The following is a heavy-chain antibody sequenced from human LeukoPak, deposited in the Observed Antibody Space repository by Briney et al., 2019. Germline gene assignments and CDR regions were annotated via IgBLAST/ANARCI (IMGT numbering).Heavy chain of an antibody. CDR1: GFTFSSYA. CDR2: ISGSGGST. D-gene: IGHD6-6*01. J-gene: IGHJ5*02. CDR3: ARDQLVPEKLYNWFDP. Sequence: PGGSLRLSCAASGFTFSSYAMSWVRQAPGKGLEWVSAISGSGGSTYYADSVKGRFTISRDNSKNTLYLQMNSLRAEDTAVYYCARDQLVPEKLYNWFDPWGQGTLVTVSS. V-gene: IGHV3-23*01.